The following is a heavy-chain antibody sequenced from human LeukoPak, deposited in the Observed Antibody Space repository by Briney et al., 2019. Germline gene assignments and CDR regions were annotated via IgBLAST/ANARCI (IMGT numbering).Heavy chain of an antibody. D-gene: IGHD3-16*01. Sequence: ASVKVSCKASGGTFSSYAISWVRQAPGQGLEWMGGIIPIFGTANYAQKFQGRVTITADESTSTAYMELRSLRSDDTAVYYCARDPGWGDAFDIWGQGTMVTVSS. J-gene: IGHJ3*02. CDR1: GGTFSSYA. CDR2: IIPIFGTA. CDR3: ARDPGWGDAFDI. V-gene: IGHV1-69*13.